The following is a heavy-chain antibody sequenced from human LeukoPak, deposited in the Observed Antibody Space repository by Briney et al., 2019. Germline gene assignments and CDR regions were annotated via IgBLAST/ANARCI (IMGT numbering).Heavy chain of an antibody. J-gene: IGHJ4*02. Sequence: SETLSLTCTVSGGSISSSSYYWGWIRQPPGKGLEWIGSIYYNANTYYNPSFRNRVTISVDTSKDQFSLKLTSVTAADTAVYHCARHVGSGSYFDYWGQGTLVTVSS. CDR3: ARHVGSGSYFDY. V-gene: IGHV4-39*01. D-gene: IGHD1-26*01. CDR1: GGSISSSSYY. CDR2: IYYNANT.